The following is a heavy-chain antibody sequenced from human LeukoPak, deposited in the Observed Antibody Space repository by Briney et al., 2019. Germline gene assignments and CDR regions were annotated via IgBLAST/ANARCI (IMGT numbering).Heavy chain of an antibody. CDR3: VRGSLASGVVVYYYYYLDV. J-gene: IGHJ6*03. Sequence: QPGGSLRLSCAASGFTFSSYAMSWVRQAPGKGLEWVSTISGSGGSTYYADSVKGRFTISRDNAKNSLYLQMNSLRAEDTAVYYCVRGSLASGVVVYYYYYLDVWGKGTTVTVSS. V-gene: IGHV3-23*01. CDR1: GFTFSSYA. CDR2: ISGSGGST. D-gene: IGHD3-3*01.